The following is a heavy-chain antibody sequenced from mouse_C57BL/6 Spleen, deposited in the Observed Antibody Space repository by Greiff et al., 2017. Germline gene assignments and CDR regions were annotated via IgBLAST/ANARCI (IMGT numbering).Heavy chain of an antibody. J-gene: IGHJ1*03. Sequence: QVQLQQSGAELVKPGASVKISCKASGYAFSSYWMNWVKQRPGKGLEWIGQIYPGDGDTNYNGKFKGKATLTADKSSSTAYMQLSSLTSEDSAVYFCARSGDWDVDWYFDVWGTGTTVTVSS. V-gene: IGHV1-80*01. D-gene: IGHD4-1*01. CDR1: GYAFSSYW. CDR2: IYPGDGDT. CDR3: ARSGDWDVDWYFDV.